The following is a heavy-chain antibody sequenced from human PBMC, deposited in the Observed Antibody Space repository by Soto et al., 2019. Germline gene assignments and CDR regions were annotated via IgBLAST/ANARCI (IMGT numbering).Heavy chain of an antibody. V-gene: IGHV4-34*01. D-gene: IGHD3-22*01. CDR3: AKNFYDSSGYYWWFDP. CDR2: INHSGST. J-gene: IGHJ5*02. CDR1: GGSFSGYY. Sequence: PSETLSLTCAVYGGSFSGYYWSWIRQPPGKGLEWIGEINHSGSTNYNPSLKSRVTISVDTSKNQFSLKLSSVTAADTAVYYCAKNFYDSSGYYWWFDPWGQGTLVTVSS.